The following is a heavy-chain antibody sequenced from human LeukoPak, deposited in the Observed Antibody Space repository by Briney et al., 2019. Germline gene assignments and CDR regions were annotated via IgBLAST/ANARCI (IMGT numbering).Heavy chain of an antibody. V-gene: IGHV4-34*01. J-gene: IGHJ4*02. CDR1: GGSFNGYY. CDR3: ARGRQQLANYFDY. D-gene: IGHD6-6*01. Sequence: SETLSLTCAVYGGSFNGYYWSWIRQPPGKGLEWIGEINHSGSTNYNPSLKSRVTISVDTSKNQFSLKLSSVTAADTAVYYCARGRQQLANYFDYWGQGTLVTVSS. CDR2: INHSGST.